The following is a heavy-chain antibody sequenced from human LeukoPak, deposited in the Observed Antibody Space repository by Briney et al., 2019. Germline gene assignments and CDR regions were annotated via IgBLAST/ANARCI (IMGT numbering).Heavy chain of an antibody. D-gene: IGHD5-18*01. Sequence: GGSLRLSCVVSGFTFSSYWMSWVRQAPGKGLEWVSGINWNGGSTGYADSVKGRFTISRDNAKNSLYLQMNSLRAEDTALYYCARENSYGSDYWGQGTLVTVSS. V-gene: IGHV3-20*04. J-gene: IGHJ4*02. CDR3: ARENSYGSDY. CDR1: GFTFSSYW. CDR2: INWNGGST.